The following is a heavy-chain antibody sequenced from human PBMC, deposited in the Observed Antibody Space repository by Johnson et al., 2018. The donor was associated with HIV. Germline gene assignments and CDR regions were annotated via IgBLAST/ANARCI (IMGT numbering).Heavy chain of an antibody. CDR1: GFTVSSNY. D-gene: IGHD6-6*01. Sequence: QEQLVESGGGLIQPGGSLRLSCAASGFTVSSNYMSWIRQAPGKGLEGVSYISSSGSTIYHADSVKGRFTISRDNAKNTLYLQLNSLRVEDTAIYYCARAQLLADDAFNNWGQGTMVTVSS. J-gene: IGHJ3*02. CDR3: ARAQLLADDAFNN. CDR2: ISSSGSTI. V-gene: IGHV3-11*04.